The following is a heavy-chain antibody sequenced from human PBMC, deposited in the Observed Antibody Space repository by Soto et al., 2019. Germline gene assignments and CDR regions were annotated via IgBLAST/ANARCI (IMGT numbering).Heavy chain of an antibody. CDR2: IYQGGAT. D-gene: IGHD2-21*01. V-gene: IGHV4-4*02. J-gene: IGHJ4*02. CDR3: VKGGWRVAVLDKGAFDS. Sequence: TSETLSLTCAVSGGSVNNSNWWSCVRQPPGKGLEWIGEIYQGGATKYNPSLKSRVTISVDKSKNQFSLKLTSVTAADTAVYFCVKGGWRVAVLDKGAFDSWGQGILVTVSS. CDR1: GGSVNNSNW.